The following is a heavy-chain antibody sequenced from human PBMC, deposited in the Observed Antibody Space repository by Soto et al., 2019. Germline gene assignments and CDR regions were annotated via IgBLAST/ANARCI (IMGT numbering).Heavy chain of an antibody. CDR2: ISGYNGNT. V-gene: IGHV1-18*01. CDR3: AREGQATYYYYGMAV. Sequence: QVQVVQSGDEVKKPGASVKVSCKASGYTFTNYGFSWVRQAPGQGLEWMGWISGYNGNTKYAEKFQGRVTMTTDTSTSTDQMEMRSLRSDDTDVYYCAREGQATYYYYGMAVWGQGTAVTVSS. J-gene: IGHJ6*02. CDR1: GYTFTNYG.